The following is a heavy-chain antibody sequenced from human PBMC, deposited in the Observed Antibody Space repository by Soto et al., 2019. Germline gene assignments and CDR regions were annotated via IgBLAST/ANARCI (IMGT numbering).Heavy chain of an antibody. V-gene: IGHV3-11*01. CDR1: GFTFSDYY. CDR3: ARERYSYGPYYFDY. D-gene: IGHD5-18*01. Sequence: PGGSLRLSCAASGFTFSDYYMSWIRQAPGKGLEWVSSITSSGSTTYYTDSVKGRFTISRDNAKNSLYPQMNSLRAEDTAVYYFARERYSYGPYYFDYWGQGTLVTVSS. J-gene: IGHJ4*02. CDR2: ITSSGSTT.